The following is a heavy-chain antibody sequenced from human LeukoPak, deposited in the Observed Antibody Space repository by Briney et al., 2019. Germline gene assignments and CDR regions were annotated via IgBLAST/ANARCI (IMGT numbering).Heavy chain of an antibody. D-gene: IGHD3-10*01. Sequence: GGSLRLSCAASGFTFSSYAMSWVRQAPGKGLEWVSAISGSGGSTYYADSVKGRFTISRDNSKNTLYLQMNSLRAEDTAVYYCAKDKGRGKGSLSMVRGVIITGVDVWGQGTTVTVSS. CDR3: AKDKGRGKGSLSMVRGVIITGVDV. CDR2: ISGSGGST. CDR1: GFTFSSYA. J-gene: IGHJ6*02. V-gene: IGHV3-23*01.